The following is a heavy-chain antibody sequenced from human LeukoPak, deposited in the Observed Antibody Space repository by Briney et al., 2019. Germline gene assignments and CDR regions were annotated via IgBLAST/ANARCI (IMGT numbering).Heavy chain of an antibody. V-gene: IGHV4-34*01. J-gene: IGHJ3*02. CDR1: GGSISSYY. CDR2: INQSGST. D-gene: IGHD3-16*01. Sequence: SETLSLTCTVSGGSISSYYWSWIRQSPGNGLEWIGEINQSGSTTYNPSLKSRVTMSIDTSNNQFSLNLNSVTAADTAIYYCARFGGNSAFDIWGQETMVTVSS. CDR3: ARFGGNSAFDI.